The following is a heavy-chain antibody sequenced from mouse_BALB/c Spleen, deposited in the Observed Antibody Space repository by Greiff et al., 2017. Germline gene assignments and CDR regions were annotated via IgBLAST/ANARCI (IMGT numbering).Heavy chain of an antibody. V-gene: IGHV5-12-2*01. CDR1: GFTFSSYT. Sequence: EVQLVESGGGLVQPGGSLKLSCAASGFTFSSYTMSWVRQTPEKRLEWVAYISNGGGSTYYPDTVKGRFTISRDNAKNTLYLQMSSLKSEDTAMYYCARQRGYPYYFDYWGQGTTLTVSS. CDR2: ISNGGGST. J-gene: IGHJ2*01. D-gene: IGHD2-14*01. CDR3: ARQRGYPYYFDY.